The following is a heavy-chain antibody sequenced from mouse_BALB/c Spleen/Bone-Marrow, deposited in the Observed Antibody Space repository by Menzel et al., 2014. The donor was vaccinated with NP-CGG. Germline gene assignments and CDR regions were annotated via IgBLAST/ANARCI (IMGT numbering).Heavy chain of an antibody. CDR2: IYPGSGNT. CDR3: ARAASLDY. V-gene: IGHV1-77*01. CDR1: GYTFTDYY. Sequence: QVQLKESGAELARPGASVKLFCKASGYTFTDYYVSWVKQRTGQGLEWIGEIYPGSGNTYYNEKFKGKATLTADRSSSTAYMQLSSLTSEDSAVYFCARAASLDYWGQGTSVTVSS. J-gene: IGHJ4*01.